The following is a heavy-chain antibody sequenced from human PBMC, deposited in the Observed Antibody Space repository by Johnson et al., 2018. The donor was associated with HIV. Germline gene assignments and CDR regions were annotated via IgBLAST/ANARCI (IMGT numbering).Heavy chain of an antibody. D-gene: IGHD5-18*01. Sequence: VQLVESGGGVVQPGRSLRLSCAASGFTFSSYAIHWVRQAPGKGLEWVSAISGSGGSTYYADSVKGRFTISRDNSKNTLYLQMNSLRAEDTAVYYCAKARGYSYGGDAFDIWGQGTMVTVSS. V-gene: IGHV3-23*04. CDR3: AKARGYSYGGDAFDI. CDR1: GFTFSSYA. J-gene: IGHJ3*02. CDR2: ISGSGGST.